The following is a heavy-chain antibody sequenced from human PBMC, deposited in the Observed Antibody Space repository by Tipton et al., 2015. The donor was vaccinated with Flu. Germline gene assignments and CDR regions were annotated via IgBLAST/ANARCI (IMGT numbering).Heavy chain of an antibody. V-gene: IGHV4-34*01. J-gene: IGHJ4*02. D-gene: IGHD6-19*01. CDR1: GGSFSGYY. CDR2: INHSGST. Sequence: TLSLTCAVYGGSFSGYYWSWIRQPPGKGLEWIGEINHSGSTNYNPSLKSRVTISVDTSKNQFSLKLSSVTAADTAVYYCAREGSGWGFDYWGQGTLVTVSS. CDR3: AREGSGWGFDY.